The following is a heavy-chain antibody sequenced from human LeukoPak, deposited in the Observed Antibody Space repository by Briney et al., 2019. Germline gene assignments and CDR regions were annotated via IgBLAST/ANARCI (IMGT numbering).Heavy chain of an antibody. CDR1: GFTFSSYA. V-gene: IGHV3-30*02. CDR2: IRYDGSNK. CDR3: AKDLREWDYGGNRDWFDP. D-gene: IGHD4-23*01. J-gene: IGHJ5*02. Sequence: PGGSLRLSCAASGFTFSSYAMHWVRQAPGKGLEWVAFIRYDGSNKYYADSVKGRFTISRDNSKNTLYLQMNSLRAEDTAVYYCAKDLREWDYGGNRDWFDPWGQGTLVTVSS.